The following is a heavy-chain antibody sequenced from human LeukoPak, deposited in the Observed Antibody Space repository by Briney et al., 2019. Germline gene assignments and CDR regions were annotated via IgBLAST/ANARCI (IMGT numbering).Heavy chain of an antibody. CDR2: ISYDGSNK. Sequence: QPGGSLRLSCAASGFTFSSYGMHWVRQAPGKGLEWVAVISYDGSNKYYADSVKGRFTISRDNSKNTLYLQMNSLRAEDTAVYYCAKEGSRGYFDWYPTTIDYWGQGTLVTVSS. D-gene: IGHD3-9*01. J-gene: IGHJ4*02. V-gene: IGHV3-30*18. CDR1: GFTFSSYG. CDR3: AKEGSRGYFDWYPTTIDY.